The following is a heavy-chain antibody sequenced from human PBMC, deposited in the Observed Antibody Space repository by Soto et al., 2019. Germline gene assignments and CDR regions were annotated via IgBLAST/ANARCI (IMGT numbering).Heavy chain of an antibody. CDR2: IYNSGST. J-gene: IGHJ6*02. D-gene: IGHD4-17*01. CDR3: ASHDYAHYGIDV. Sequence: SETLSLTCTVSGGSISSFYWSWIRQPPGKGLEWIGYIYNSGSTNYNPSLKSRVTISIDTSKNQFSLKLSSVTAADTAVYYCASHDYAHYGIDVWGQGTTVTVSS. V-gene: IGHV4-59*08. CDR1: GGSISSFY.